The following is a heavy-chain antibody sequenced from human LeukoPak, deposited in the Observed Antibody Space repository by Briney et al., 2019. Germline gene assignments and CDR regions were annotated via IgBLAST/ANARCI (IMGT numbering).Heavy chain of an antibody. V-gene: IGHV4-59*01. CDR3: ARGVVVVVAATHWFDP. CDR1: GGSISSYY. J-gene: IGHJ5*02. Sequence: SETLSLTCTVSGGSISSYYWSWIRQPPGKGLEWIEYIYYSGSTNYNPSLKSRVTISVDTSKNQFSLKLSSVTAADTAVYYCARGVVVVVAATHWFDPWGQGTLVTVSS. D-gene: IGHD2-15*01. CDR2: IYYSGST.